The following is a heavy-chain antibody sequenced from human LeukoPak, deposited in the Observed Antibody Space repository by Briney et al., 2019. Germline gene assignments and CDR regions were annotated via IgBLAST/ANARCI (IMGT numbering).Heavy chain of an antibody. Sequence: GGSLRLSCAASGFTFSAYSMSWVRQAPGEGLEWVANIKQDGSETYYVGSVKGRFTISRDNAKNSLYLQMNSLRAEDTAVYYCARDPGPRVPPGSYSDYWGQGTLVTVSS. CDR1: GFTFSAYS. D-gene: IGHD1-26*01. CDR2: IKQDGSET. V-gene: IGHV3-7*01. J-gene: IGHJ4*02. CDR3: ARDPGPRVPPGSYSDY.